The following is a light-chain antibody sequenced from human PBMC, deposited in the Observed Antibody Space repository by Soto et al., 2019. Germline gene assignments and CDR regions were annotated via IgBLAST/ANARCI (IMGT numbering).Light chain of an antibody. CDR3: QQANSFPWT. J-gene: IGKJ1*01. CDR2: AAS. V-gene: IGKV1-39*01. Sequence: DIQMTQSPSSLSASAGDRVTITCRASENIRTYLNWYQQKPGKAPEVLIYAASKLQSGVPLRFSGSGSGTDFTLNITRLQPEDFATYYCQQANSFPWTFGQGTKVDIK. CDR1: ENIRTY.